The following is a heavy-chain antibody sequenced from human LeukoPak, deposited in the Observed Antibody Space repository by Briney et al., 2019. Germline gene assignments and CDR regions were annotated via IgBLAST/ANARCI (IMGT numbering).Heavy chain of an antibody. CDR3: ARGYCSSTSCSPGEGYFDY. V-gene: IGHV4-34*01. CDR1: GGSFSGYY. CDR2: INHSGST. J-gene: IGHJ4*02. Sequence: SATLSLTCAVYGGSFSGYYWSWIRQPPGKGLEWIGEINHSGSTNYNPSLKSRVTISVDTSKNQFSLKLSSVTAADTAVYYCARGYCSSTSCSPGEGYFDYWGQGTLVTVSS. D-gene: IGHD2-2*01.